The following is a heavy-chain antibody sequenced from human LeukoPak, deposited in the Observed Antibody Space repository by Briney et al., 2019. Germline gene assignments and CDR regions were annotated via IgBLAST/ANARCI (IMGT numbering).Heavy chain of an antibody. D-gene: IGHD6-19*01. CDR1: GFTFSSYE. J-gene: IGHJ6*03. CDR3: ASIAVAGTGDYYYMDV. Sequence: GGFLRLSCAASGFTFSSYEMNWVRQAPGKGLEWVSYISSSGSTIYYADSVKGRFTISRDNAKNSLYLQMNSLRAEDTAVYYCASIAVAGTGDYYYMDVWGKGTTVTVSS. V-gene: IGHV3-48*03. CDR2: ISSSGSTI.